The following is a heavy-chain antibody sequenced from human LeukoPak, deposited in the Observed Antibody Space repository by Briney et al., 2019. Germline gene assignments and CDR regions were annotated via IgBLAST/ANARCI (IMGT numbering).Heavy chain of an antibody. J-gene: IGHJ4*02. CDR2: ISGSGGST. Sequence: GGSLRLSCAASGFTFSSYAMSWVRQVPGKGLGWVSAISGSGGSTYYADSVKGRFTISRDNAKNTLYLQMNSLRAEDTAIYYCAKEYSSSWYHFDFWGQGTLVTVSS. V-gene: IGHV3-23*01. CDR1: GFTFSSYA. CDR3: AKEYSSSWYHFDF. D-gene: IGHD6-13*01.